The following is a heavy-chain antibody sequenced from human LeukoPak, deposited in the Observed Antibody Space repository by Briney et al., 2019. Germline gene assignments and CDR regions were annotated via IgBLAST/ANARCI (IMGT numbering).Heavy chain of an antibody. D-gene: IGHD1-26*01. Sequence: ASVSVSCKASGYTFTDYDINWVRQATGQGLEWMGWMNPNTGDTGYAQKFQGRVTMTRNSSIDTAYMELSGLRSEDTAVYYCTRGSLSGSSRDYWGQGTLLTVSS. CDR1: GYTFTDYD. CDR2: MNPNTGDT. CDR3: TRGSLSGSSRDY. J-gene: IGHJ4*02. V-gene: IGHV1-8*01.